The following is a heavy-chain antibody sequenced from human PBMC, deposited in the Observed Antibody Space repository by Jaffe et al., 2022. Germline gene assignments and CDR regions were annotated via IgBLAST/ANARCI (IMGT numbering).Heavy chain of an antibody. V-gene: IGHV4-34*01. CDR3: ARVRDYGDYRPTRYLDV. D-gene: IGHD4-17*01. CDR1: GGSFSGYY. CDR2: INHSGST. Sequence: QVQLQQWGAGLLKPSETLSLTCAVYGGSFSGYYWSWIRQPPGKGLEWIGEINHSGSTNYNPSLKSRVTISVDTSKNQFSLKLSSVTAADTAVYYCARVRDYGDYRPTRYLDVWGKGTTVTVSS. J-gene: IGHJ6*03.